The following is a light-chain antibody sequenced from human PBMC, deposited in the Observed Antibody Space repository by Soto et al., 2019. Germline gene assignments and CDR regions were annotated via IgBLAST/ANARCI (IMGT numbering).Light chain of an antibody. Sequence: ILTQSPAPLSLSLGERATLSCRASQGSSNYLAWYQQKPGQAPRLLIYDASNRATGIPARFSGSGSGTDFTLTISSLEPEDCAVYYCQQCGNWPLTFGGGTKVEIK. CDR1: QGSSNY. CDR3: QQCGNWPLT. V-gene: IGKV3-11*01. J-gene: IGKJ4*01. CDR2: DAS.